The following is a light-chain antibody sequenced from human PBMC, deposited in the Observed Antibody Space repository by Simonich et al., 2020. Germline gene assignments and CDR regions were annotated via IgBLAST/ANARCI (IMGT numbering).Light chain of an antibody. CDR2: EDN. J-gene: IGLJ3*02. CDR3: QSYDSSGWV. CDR1: SGSIASNY. V-gene: IGLV6-57*03. Sequence: NFMLTQPHSVSESPGKTVTISCTRRSGSIASNYVQWYQQRPGRAPPSVIYEDNQRPSGVPDRFSGSIDSSSNSASLTISGLKTEDEADYYCQSYDSSGWVFGGGTKLTVL.